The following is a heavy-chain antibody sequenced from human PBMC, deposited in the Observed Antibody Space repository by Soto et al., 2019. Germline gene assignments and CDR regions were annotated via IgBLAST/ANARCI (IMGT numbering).Heavy chain of an antibody. D-gene: IGHD2-15*01. CDR1: GGSFSGYY. CDR3: ARVGRDIVVVVAAIRRGVYFDY. Sequence: PSETLSLTCAVYGGSFSGYYWSRIRQPPGKGLEWIGEINHSGSTNYNPSLKSRVTISVDTSKNQFSLKLSSVTAADTAVYYCARVGRDIVVVVAAIRRGVYFDYWGQGTLVTVSS. V-gene: IGHV4-34*01. J-gene: IGHJ4*02. CDR2: INHSGST.